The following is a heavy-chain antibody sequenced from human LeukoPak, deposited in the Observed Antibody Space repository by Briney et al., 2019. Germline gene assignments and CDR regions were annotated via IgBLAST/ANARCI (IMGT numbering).Heavy chain of an antibody. CDR1: GFIFTNYF. J-gene: IGHJ4*02. D-gene: IGHD3-3*01. CDR3: ATDRGWRTSGYYLYYFEY. V-gene: IGHV3-7*01. Sequence: GGSLRLSCAASGFIFTNYFMSWVRQAPGKGLEWVASIKHDGSEKYYVDSVRGRFTISRDNTMNSLYLQMSSLRAEDTAVYYCATDRGWRTSGYYLYYFEYRGQGTLVTYSS. CDR2: IKHDGSEK.